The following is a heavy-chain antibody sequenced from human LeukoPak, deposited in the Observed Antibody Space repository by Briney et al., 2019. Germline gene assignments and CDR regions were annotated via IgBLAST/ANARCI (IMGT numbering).Heavy chain of an antibody. D-gene: IGHD4-11*01. CDR1: GFTFSTYW. V-gene: IGHV3-7*01. J-gene: IGHJ4*02. Sequence: HAGGSLRLSCAASGFTFSTYWMSWVRQAPGKGLEWVANIKQDGSEKYYVDSVKGRFTISRENAKNSLYLQMNSLRAEDTAVYYCARDRHDYTHYFDYWGQGTLVTVSS. CDR3: ARDRHDYTHYFDY. CDR2: IKQDGSEK.